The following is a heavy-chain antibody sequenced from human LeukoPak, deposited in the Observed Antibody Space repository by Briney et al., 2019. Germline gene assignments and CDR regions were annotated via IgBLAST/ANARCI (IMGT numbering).Heavy chain of an antibody. J-gene: IGHJ3*01. CDR3: ARRPNLPADYGDYWRFDV. Sequence: SETLSLTCSISGVSISRSFYYWGWIRQPPGKRLEWIGNIYYTGSTYYNPSLKSRVSMSVDTSKNQFSLNLISVTAADTAVYFCARRPNLPADYGDYWRFDVWGQGRRVTVSS. CDR1: GVSISRSFYY. V-gene: IGHV4-39*01. CDR2: IYYTGST. D-gene: IGHD4-17*01.